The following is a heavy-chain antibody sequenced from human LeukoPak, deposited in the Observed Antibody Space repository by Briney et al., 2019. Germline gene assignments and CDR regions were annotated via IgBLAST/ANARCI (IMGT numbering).Heavy chain of an antibody. CDR3: ARGVGYCSSTSCYWWFDP. D-gene: IGHD2-2*01. CDR2: INSDGSST. J-gene: IGHJ5*02. CDR1: GFTFSSYW. Sequence: AGRSLRLSCAASGFTFSSYWMHWVRQAPGKGLVWVSRINSDGSSTSYADSVKGRFTISRDNAKNTLYLQMNSLRAEDTAVYYCARGVGYCSSTSCYWWFDPWGQGTLVTVSS. V-gene: IGHV3-74*01.